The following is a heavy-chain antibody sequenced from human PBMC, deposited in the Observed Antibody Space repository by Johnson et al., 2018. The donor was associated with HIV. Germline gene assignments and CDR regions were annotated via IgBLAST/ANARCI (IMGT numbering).Heavy chain of an antibody. CDR1: GFTFSSYA. CDR3: ARAASQQQLKVPFDI. D-gene: IGHD6-13*01. J-gene: IGHJ3*02. Sequence: VQLVESGGGVVQPGRSLRLSCAASGFTFSSYAMSWVRQAPGKGLEWVSIIYSGDTTYYADSVKGRFTISRDNSKNTLYLQMNSLRAEDTAVYFCARAASQQQLKVPFDIWGQGTMVTVSS. CDR2: IYSGDTT. V-gene: IGHV3-66*01.